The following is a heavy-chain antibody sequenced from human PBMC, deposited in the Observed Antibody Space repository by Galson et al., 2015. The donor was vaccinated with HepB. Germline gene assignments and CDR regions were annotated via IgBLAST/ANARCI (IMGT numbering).Heavy chain of an antibody. CDR2: IYSGGST. CDR3: ASYAPENYFDY. D-gene: IGHD3-16*01. J-gene: IGHJ4*02. V-gene: IGHV3-53*01. CDR1: GFTVSSNY. Sequence: SLRLSCAASGFTVSSNYMSWVRQAPGKGLEWVSVIYSGGSTYYADSVKGRFTISRDNSKNTLYLQMNSLRAEDTAVYYCASYAPENYFDYWGQGTLVTVSS.